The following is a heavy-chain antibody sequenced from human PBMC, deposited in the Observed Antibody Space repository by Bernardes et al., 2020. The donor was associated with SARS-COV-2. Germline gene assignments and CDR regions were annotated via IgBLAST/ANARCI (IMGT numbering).Heavy chain of an antibody. CDR1: GYTFTGYY. Sequence: ASVKVSCKASGYTFTGYYMHWVRQAPGQELEWMGWINPNSGGTNYAQKFQGRVTMTRDTSISTAYMELSRLRSDDTAVYYCARDPSLSIAAHPDYWGQGTLVTVSS. CDR3: ARDPSLSIAAHPDY. V-gene: IGHV1-2*02. D-gene: IGHD6-6*01. J-gene: IGHJ4*02. CDR2: INPNSGGT.